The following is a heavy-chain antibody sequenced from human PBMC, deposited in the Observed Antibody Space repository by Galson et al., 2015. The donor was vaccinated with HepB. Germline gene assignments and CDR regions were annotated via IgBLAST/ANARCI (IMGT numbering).Heavy chain of an antibody. Sequence: SVKVSCKASGYTFTSYYMHWVRQAPGQGLEWMGIINPSGGSTSYAQKLQGRVTMTRDTSTSTVHMELSSLRSEDTAVYYCARTQRLFSGYTSNFDYWGQGTLVTVSS. J-gene: IGHJ4*02. V-gene: IGHV1-46*04. D-gene: IGHD5-12*01. CDR1: GYTFTSYY. CDR3: ARTQRLFSGYTSNFDY. CDR2: INPSGGST.